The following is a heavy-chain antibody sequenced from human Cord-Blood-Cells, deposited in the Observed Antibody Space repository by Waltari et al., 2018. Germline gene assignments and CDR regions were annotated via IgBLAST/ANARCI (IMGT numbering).Heavy chain of an antibody. V-gene: IGHV4-34*01. J-gene: IGHJ4*02. CDR3: ARRRIFDY. Sequence: QVQLQQWGAGLLKPSETLSLTCAVYGGSFSGYYWSWIRQPPGKGLEWIGEINHSGSTNYNPSLKSRVTISVDTSKNQFSLKLSSVTAADTAVYCCARRRIFDYWGQGTLVTVSS. D-gene: IGHD2-15*01. CDR1: GGSFSGYY. CDR2: INHSGST.